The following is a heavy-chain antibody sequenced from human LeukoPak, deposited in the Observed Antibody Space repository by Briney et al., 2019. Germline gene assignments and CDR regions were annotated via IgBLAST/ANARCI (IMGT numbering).Heavy chain of an antibody. J-gene: IGHJ2*01. CDR1: GYTFTSYG. CDR2: ISAYNGNT. V-gene: IGHV1-18*01. Sequence: ASVKVSCKASGYTFTSYGISWVRQAPGQGLEWMGWISAYNGNTNYAQKLQGRVTMTTDTSTSTAYMELRSLRSDDTAVYYCARVSSSWKPQVPSYWYFDLWGRGTLVTVSS. CDR3: ARVSSSWKPQVPSYWYFDL. D-gene: IGHD6-13*01.